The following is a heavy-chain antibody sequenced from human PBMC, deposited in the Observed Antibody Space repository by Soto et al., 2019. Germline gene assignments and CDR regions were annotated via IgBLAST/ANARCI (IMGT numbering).Heavy chain of an antibody. Sequence: ASVKVSCKASGYTFTSYAMHWVRQAPGQMLEWMGWINPNSGATNYPQKFQGRVTMTRDTSITTAYMKISRLRSDDTAFYFCARDVVSTIGVLDLWGEGTQATVYS. CDR3: ARDVVSTIGVLDL. J-gene: IGHJ5*02. V-gene: IGHV1-2*02. CDR2: INPNSGAT. CDR1: GYTFTSYA. D-gene: IGHD5-12*01.